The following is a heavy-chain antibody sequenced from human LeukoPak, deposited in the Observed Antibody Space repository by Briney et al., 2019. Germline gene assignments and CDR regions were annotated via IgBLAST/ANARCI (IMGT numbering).Heavy chain of an antibody. CDR3: ARGLWRGTVTTL. J-gene: IGHJ4*02. CDR2: ISSSSSYI. V-gene: IGHV3-21*01. D-gene: IGHD4-17*01. CDR1: GFTFSSYS. Sequence: SGGSLRLSCAASGFTFSSYSMNWVRQAPGKGLEWVSSISSSSSYIYYADSVKGRFTISRDNAKNSLYLQMNSLRAEDTAVYYCARGLWRGTVTTLWGQGTLVTVSS.